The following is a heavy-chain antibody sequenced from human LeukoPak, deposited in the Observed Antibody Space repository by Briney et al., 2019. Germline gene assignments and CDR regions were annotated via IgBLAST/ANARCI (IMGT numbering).Heavy chain of an antibody. D-gene: IGHD3-10*01. J-gene: IGHJ6*03. CDR3: ARLGVPYHYYYMDV. V-gene: IGHV7-4-1*02. CDR1: GYTFTSYF. Sequence: ASVKVSCKASGYTFTSYFMNWVRQAPGQGLEWMGWINTNIGNPTYAQGFTGRFVFSLDTSVSTAYLQINSLKAEDTAVYYCARLGVPYHYYYMDVWSQGTLVTVSS. CDR2: INTNIGNP.